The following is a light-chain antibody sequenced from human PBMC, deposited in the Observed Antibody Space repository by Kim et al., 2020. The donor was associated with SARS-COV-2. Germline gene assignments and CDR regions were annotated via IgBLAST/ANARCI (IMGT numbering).Light chain of an antibody. CDR1: QYVCRS. CDR3: QQYNSPYT. CDR2: DAS. V-gene: IGKV1-5*01. Sequence: LSASWGETVPLPCRASQYVCRSFAWYQQKPGNAPNVLIYDASTLESGVPSRFNAIGSGTEFTLTITNVQPDDFATYYCQQYNSPYTFGQGTKLEI. J-gene: IGKJ2*01.